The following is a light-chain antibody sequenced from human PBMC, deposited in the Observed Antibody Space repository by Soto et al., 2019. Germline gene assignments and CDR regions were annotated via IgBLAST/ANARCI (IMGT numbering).Light chain of an antibody. J-gene: IGKJ1*01. CDR3: QQYGSSPYT. CDR1: QSVSSSY. Sequence: EIVLTQSPGTLSLSPGERATLSCRASQSVSSSYLAWYQQKPGQAPRLLIYGASSRATGIPDRFSGSGSGTDFTLTIRRMETQDFPVYYCQQYGSSPYTFGQGTNVDIK. V-gene: IGKV3-20*01. CDR2: GAS.